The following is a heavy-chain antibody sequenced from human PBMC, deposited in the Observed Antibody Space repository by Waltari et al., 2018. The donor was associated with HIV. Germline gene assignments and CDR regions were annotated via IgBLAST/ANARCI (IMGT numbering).Heavy chain of an antibody. V-gene: IGHV4-59*01. Sequence: QVQLQESGPGLVKPSETLSLTCTVSGGSISSYYWSWIRQPPGRGLEWIGYIHYSGSTNYNPSLKSRVTISVDTSKNQFSLKLSSVTAADTAVYYCASFPVPDYYDSSGYQTTSWDYWGQGTLVTVSS. J-gene: IGHJ4*02. CDR2: IHYSGST. CDR1: GGSISSYY. CDR3: ASFPVPDYYDSSGYQTTSWDY. D-gene: IGHD3-22*01.